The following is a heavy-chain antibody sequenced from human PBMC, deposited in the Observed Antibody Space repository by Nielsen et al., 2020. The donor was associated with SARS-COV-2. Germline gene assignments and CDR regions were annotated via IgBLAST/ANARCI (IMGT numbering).Heavy chain of an antibody. D-gene: IGHD6-19*01. V-gene: IGHV3-11*04. CDR1: GFTLSDHY. CDR2: ITNTGAE. J-gene: IGHJ4*02. Sequence: GGSLRLSCAASGFTLSDHYMTWIRQTPGKGLEWISYITNTGAEYYADSVKGRFTISRDNAQSSLYLLMNNLRAEDTAVYYCASSGWLDYWGQGTRVTVSS. CDR3: ASSGWLDY.